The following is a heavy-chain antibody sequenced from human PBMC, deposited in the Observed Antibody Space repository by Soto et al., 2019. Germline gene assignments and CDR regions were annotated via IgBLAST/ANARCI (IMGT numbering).Heavy chain of an antibody. CDR1: GGSISSYH. CDR2: IYYSGRT. J-gene: IGHJ5*02. V-gene: IGHV4-59*12. D-gene: IGHD3-3*02. Sequence: SETLSLTCTVSGGSISSYHWSWIRQPPGKGLEWIGNIYYSGRTNHNPSLKSRVTISVDTSKNQFSLKLSSVTAADTAVYYCARGPPFLPWGQGTLVTVS. CDR3: ARGPPFLP.